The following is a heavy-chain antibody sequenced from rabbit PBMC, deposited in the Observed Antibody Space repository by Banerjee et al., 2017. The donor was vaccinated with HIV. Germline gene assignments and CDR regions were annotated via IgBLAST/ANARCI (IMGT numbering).Heavy chain of an antibody. V-gene: IGHV1S40*01. CDR3: AKEVYGDNNFYL. J-gene: IGHJ4*01. CDR1: GFSFSSRYD. CDR2: IYTGDGGT. D-gene: IGHD2-1*01. Sequence: GGGLVQPEGSLTLTCTASGFSFSSRYDMCWVRQAPGKGPEWIACIYTGDGGTYYASWAKGRFTITKTSSTTVTLQMTSLTAADTATYFCAKEVYGDNNFYLWGPGTLVTVS.